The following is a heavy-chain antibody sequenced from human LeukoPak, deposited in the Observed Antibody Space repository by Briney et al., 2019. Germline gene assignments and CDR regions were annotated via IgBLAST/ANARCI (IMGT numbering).Heavy chain of an antibody. CDR2: FDPEDGEA. J-gene: IGHJ4*02. CDR1: GYTLTELS. CDR3: STPPDYCSGGTCSLFDY. D-gene: IGHD2-15*01. V-gene: IGHV1-24*01. Sequence: ASVKVSCKVSGYTLTELSMQWVRQAPGKGLEWMGGFDPEDGEAIYAQNFQDRVTMTEDTPTDTAYMELSSLRSEDTAVYYCSTPPDYCSGGTCSLFDYWGQGTLFTVSS.